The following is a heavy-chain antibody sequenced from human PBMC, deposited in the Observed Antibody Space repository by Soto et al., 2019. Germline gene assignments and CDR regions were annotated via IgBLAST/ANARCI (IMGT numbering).Heavy chain of an antibody. CDR3: ARDQFRGVGAFDI. V-gene: IGHV3-33*01. Sequence: GGSLRLSCAASGFTFSSYGMHWVRQAPGKGLEWVAVIWYDGSNKYYADSVKGRFTISRDNSKNTLYLQMNSLRAEDTAVYYCARDQFRGVGAFDIWGQGTMVTVSS. J-gene: IGHJ3*02. CDR1: GFTFSSYG. CDR2: IWYDGSNK. D-gene: IGHD3-10*01.